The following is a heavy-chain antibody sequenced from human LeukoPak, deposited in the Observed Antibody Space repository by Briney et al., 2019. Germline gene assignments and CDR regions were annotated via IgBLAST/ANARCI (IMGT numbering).Heavy chain of an antibody. J-gene: IGHJ5*02. CDR1: GGTFSSYA. CDR2: IIPIFGTA. D-gene: IGHD3-22*01. CDR3: ARAEYYYDSSGHQGWFDP. Sequence: GASVKVSCKASGGTFSSYAISWVRQAPGQGLEWMGGIIPIFGTANYAQKFQGRVTITTDESTSTAYMELSSLRSEDTAVYYCARAEYYYDSSGHQGWFDPWGQGTLVTVSS. V-gene: IGHV1-69*05.